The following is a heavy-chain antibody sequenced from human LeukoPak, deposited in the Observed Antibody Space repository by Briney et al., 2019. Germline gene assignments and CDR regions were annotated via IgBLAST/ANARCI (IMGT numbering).Heavy chain of an antibody. CDR1: GFTFSSYT. CDR3: ARVRGYSRDF. V-gene: IGHV3-21*01. Sequence: GGSLRLSCAASGFTFSSYTMNWARQAPGKGLEWVSSITGDSAHIFYAVSVQGRFIISRDDATKSLYLQMSGLTAEDTAVYYGARVRGYSRDFWGQGTLVTVSS. J-gene: IGHJ4*02. D-gene: IGHD5-12*01. CDR2: ITGDSAHI.